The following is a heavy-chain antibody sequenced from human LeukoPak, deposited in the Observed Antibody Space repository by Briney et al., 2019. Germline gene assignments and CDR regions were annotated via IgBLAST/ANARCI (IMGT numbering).Heavy chain of an antibody. J-gene: IGHJ1*01. CDR3: AREWLRGTRLEYFQH. CDR1: GFTFSSYA. V-gene: IGHV3-30*04. D-gene: IGHD5-18*01. Sequence: QPGRSLRLSCAASGFTFSSYAMHWVRQAPGKGLEWVAVISYDGSNKYYADSVKGRSTISRDNSKNTLYLQMNSLRAEDTAVYYCAREWLRGTRLEYFQHWGQGTLVTVSS. CDR2: ISYDGSNK.